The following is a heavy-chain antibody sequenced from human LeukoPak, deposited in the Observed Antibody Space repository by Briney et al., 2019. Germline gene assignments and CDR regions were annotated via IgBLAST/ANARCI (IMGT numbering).Heavy chain of an antibody. J-gene: IGHJ6*03. CDR3: ARGWYYYDSSGYYSPYYMDV. V-gene: IGHV1-2*02. CDR1: GYTFTGYY. Sequence: ASVKVSCKASGYTFTGYYMHWVRQAPGQGLEWMGWIDPNSGGTNYAQKFQGRVTMTRDTSISTAYMELSRLRSDDTAVYYCARGWYYYDSSGYYSPYYMDVWGKGTTVTVSS. CDR2: IDPNSGGT. D-gene: IGHD3-22*01.